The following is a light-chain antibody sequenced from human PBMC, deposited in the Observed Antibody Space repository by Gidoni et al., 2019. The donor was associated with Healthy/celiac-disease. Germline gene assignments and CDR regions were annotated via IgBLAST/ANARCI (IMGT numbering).Light chain of an antibody. J-gene: IGLJ2*01. V-gene: IGLV2-14*01. CDR3: SSYTSSSTPHVV. Sequence: QSALTQPASVSGSPGQSITISCTGTSSDVGVYNYVSWYQQHPGKAPKLMIYEVSNRPSGVPDRFSGSKSGNTASLTISGLQAEDEADYYCSSYTSSSTPHVVFGGGTKLTVL. CDR2: EVS. CDR1: SSDVGVYNY.